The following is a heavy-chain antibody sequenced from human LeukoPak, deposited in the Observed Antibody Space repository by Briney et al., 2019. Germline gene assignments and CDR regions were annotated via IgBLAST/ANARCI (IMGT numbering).Heavy chain of an antibody. CDR3: ARCHSSSWCALGY. V-gene: IGHV3-48*04. J-gene: IGHJ4*02. D-gene: IGHD6-13*01. Sequence: GGSLRLSCAASGFTFSDYSMNWVRQAPGKGLEWVSYISSSGDTIYYADSVKGRFTISRDNAKNSLYLQMNSLRAEDTALYYCARCHSSSWCALGYWGQGTLVTVSS. CDR1: GFTFSDYS. CDR2: ISSSGDTI.